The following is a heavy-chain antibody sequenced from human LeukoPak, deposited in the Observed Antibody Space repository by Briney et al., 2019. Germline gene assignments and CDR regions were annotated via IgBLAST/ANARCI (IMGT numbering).Heavy chain of an antibody. J-gene: IGHJ4*02. Sequence: SETLSLTCTVSGGSISSYYWSWIRQPPGKGLEWIGYIYYSGSTNYNPSLKSRVTISVDTSKNQFSLKLSSVTAADTAVYCCARDLGNYYDSSGYYDYWGQGTLVTVSS. CDR1: GGSISSYY. D-gene: IGHD3-22*01. CDR3: ARDLGNYYDSSGYYDY. V-gene: IGHV4-59*01. CDR2: IYYSGST.